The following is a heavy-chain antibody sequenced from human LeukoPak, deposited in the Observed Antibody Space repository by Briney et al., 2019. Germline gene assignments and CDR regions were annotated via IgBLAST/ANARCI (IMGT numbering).Heavy chain of an antibody. CDR1: GGSFSGYY. CDR2: INHSGST. V-gene: IGHV4-34*01. D-gene: IGHD3-10*01. J-gene: IGHJ4*02. Sequence: PSETLSLTCAVYGGSFSGYYWSWIRQPPGKGLEWIGEINHSGSTNYNPSLKSRVTISVDTSKNQFSLKLTSVTAADTAIYYCATSGLQRKEWDDYWGQGTLVTVSS. CDR3: ATSGLQRKEWDDY.